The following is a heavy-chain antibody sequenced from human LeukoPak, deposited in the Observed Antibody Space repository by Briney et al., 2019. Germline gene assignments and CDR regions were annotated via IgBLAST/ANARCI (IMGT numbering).Heavy chain of an antibody. CDR2: ISYDGSNK. V-gene: IGHV3-30*03. J-gene: IGHJ6*02. D-gene: IGHD3-10*01. CDR3: ATTPGAYYYYHMDV. Sequence: PGGSLRLSCAASGFTFSSYGMHWVRQAPGKGLEWVAVISYDGSNKYYADSVKGRFTISRDNSKNTLYLQMNSLRAEDTAVYYCATTPGAYYYYHMDVWGQGTTVTVSS. CDR1: GFTFSSYG.